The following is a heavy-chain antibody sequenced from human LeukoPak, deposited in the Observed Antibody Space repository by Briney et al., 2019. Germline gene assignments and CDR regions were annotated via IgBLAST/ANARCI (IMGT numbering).Heavy chain of an antibody. V-gene: IGHV3-53*01. D-gene: IGHD3-10*01. CDR1: GFTVSSYY. CDR2: IYSGGST. CDR3: ARGPSGFDY. J-gene: IGHJ4*02. Sequence: SGGSPRLSCAASGFTVSSYYMSWVRQAPGKGLEWVSLIYSGGSTYYADSVKGRFTISRDNSKNTLYLQMNSLRAEDTAVYYCARGPSGFDYWGQGTLVTVSS.